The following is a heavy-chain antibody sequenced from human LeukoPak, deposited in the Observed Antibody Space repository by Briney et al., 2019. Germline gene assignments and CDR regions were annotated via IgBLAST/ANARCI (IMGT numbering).Heavy chain of an antibody. D-gene: IGHD2-21*01. CDR1: GFTFSSYA. J-gene: IGHJ3*02. CDR2: ISYDGSNK. Sequence: GGSLRLSCAASGFTFSSYAMHWVRQAPGKGLEWVAVISYDGSNKYYADSVKGRFTISRDNSKNTLYLQMNSLRAEDTAVYYCARDLIPVAADAFDIWGQGTMATVSS. CDR3: ARDLIPVAADAFDI. V-gene: IGHV3-30*04.